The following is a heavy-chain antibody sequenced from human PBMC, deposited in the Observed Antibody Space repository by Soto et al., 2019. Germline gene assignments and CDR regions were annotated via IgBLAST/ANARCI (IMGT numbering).Heavy chain of an antibody. Sequence: ETLSLTCTVSGGSISSYYWSWIRQPPGKGLEWIGYIYYSGSTNYNPSLKSRVTISVDTSKNQFSLKLSSVTAADTAVYYCARIAHTLGIAAAGTGLDWFDPWGQGTLVTVSS. V-gene: IGHV4-59*01. J-gene: IGHJ5*02. CDR1: GGSISSYY. CDR3: ARIAHTLGIAAAGTGLDWFDP. CDR2: IYYSGST. D-gene: IGHD6-13*01.